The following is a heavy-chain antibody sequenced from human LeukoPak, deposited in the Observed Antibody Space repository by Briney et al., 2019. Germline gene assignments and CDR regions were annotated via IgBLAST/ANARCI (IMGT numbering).Heavy chain of an antibody. D-gene: IGHD3-22*01. V-gene: IGHV3-23*01. CDR2: ISGSGGST. CDR3: AKSSSYYDSSGSTFDY. J-gene: IGHJ4*02. CDR1: GFTFSSYA. Sequence: PGGSLRLSCAASGFTFSSYAMSWVRQAPGKGLEWVSAISGSGGSTYYADSVKGRFTISRDNSKNTLYLQLNSLRAEDTAVYYCAKSSSYYDSSGSTFDYWGQGTLVTVSS.